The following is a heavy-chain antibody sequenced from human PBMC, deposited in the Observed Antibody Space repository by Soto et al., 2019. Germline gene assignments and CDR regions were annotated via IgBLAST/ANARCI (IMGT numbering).Heavy chain of an antibody. CDR3: AKDGVATIFGVVIIVTYFDY. D-gene: IGHD3-3*01. V-gene: IGHV5-51*01. CDR2: IYPGDSDT. Sequence: PGESLKISCKGSGYSFTSYWIGWVRQMPGKGLEWMGIIYPGDSDTRYSPSFQGQVTISRDNSKNTLYLQMNSLRAEDTAVYYCAKDGVATIFGVVIIVTYFDYWGQGTLVTVSS. CDR1: GYSFTSYW. J-gene: IGHJ4*02.